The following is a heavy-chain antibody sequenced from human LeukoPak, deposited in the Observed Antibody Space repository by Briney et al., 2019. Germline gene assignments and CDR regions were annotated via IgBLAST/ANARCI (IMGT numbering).Heavy chain of an antibody. D-gene: IGHD3-3*01. CDR2: IYYNGKS. V-gene: IGHV4-39*07. CDR1: GDSMIDNNFY. CDR3: ARDSFGVVRDY. Sequence: PETLSLTCTVSGDSMIDNNFYWGWTRQSPQKGLEWIGSIYYNGKSLYNPSLKSRVTISVDASKNQISLKLSSVTAADTAVYYCARDSFGVVRDYWGQGTLVTVSS. J-gene: IGHJ4*02.